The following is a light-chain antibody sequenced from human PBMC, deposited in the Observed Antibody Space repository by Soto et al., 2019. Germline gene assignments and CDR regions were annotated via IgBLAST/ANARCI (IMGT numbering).Light chain of an antibody. J-gene: IGLJ1*01. CDR1: SSYVGSYNL. V-gene: IGLV2-23*02. CDR3: CSYAAPSTFV. Sequence: ALTQPASVSGSPGQSITISCTGTSSYVGSYNLVSWYQQHPGKAPKLMIYEVTKRPSGVSNRFSGSKSGNTASLTISGLQAEDEAEYYCCSYAAPSTFVFGTGTKVTVL. CDR2: EVT.